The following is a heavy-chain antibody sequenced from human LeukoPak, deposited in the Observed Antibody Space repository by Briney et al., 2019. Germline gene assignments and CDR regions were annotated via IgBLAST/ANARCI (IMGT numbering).Heavy chain of an antibody. J-gene: IGHJ5*02. D-gene: IGHD2-2*01. CDR3: ARGGVVPAAPTPFDP. V-gene: IGHV1-69*05. Sequence: SVKVSCKASGGTFNSYAISWVRQAPGQGLEWMGGIIPIFGTANYAQKFQGRVTITTDESTSTAYMELSSLRSEDTAVYYCARGGVVPAAPTPFDPWGQVTLVTVSS. CDR1: GGTFNSYA. CDR2: IIPIFGTA.